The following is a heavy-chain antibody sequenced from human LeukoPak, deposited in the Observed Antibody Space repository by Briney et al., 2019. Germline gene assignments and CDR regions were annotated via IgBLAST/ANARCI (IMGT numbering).Heavy chain of an antibody. CDR2: IYSGGST. J-gene: IGHJ5*02. V-gene: IGHV3-66*02. CDR1: GFTVSTNY. CDR3: ARQGYCRSISCYGFDP. Sequence: GGSPRLSCAASGFTVSTNYMSWVRQAPGKGLEWVSLIYSGGSTYYADSVKGRFTISRDNSKNTLYLQMNSLRAEDTAVYYCARQGYCRSISCYGFDPWGQGTLVTVSS. D-gene: IGHD2-2*01.